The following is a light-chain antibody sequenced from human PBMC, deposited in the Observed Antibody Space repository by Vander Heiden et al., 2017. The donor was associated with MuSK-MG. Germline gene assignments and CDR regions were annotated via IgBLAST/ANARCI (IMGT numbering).Light chain of an antibody. V-gene: IGLV1-44*01. CDR2: SNN. J-gene: IGLJ3*02. CDR1: SSNIGSKT. Sequence: QSLLTQPPSASGTPGPLVTIPCSGSSSNIGSKTVNWYQKLPGTAPKLIIYSNNQRPSGVPDRFSGSKAGNSASLAISGVQSEDEAEYYCEEWDDCLNGWVFGGGTKLTVL. CDR3: EEWDDCLNGWV.